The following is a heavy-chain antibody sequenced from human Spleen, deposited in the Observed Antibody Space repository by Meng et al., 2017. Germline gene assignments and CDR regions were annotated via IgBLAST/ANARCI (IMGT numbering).Heavy chain of an antibody. J-gene: IGHJ4*02. CDR3: ARDNGQGGWDY. V-gene: IGHV3-74*01. CDR2: IKTNGSIT. CDR1: GFTFSNSW. Sequence: VQLVESGGGVVQPGRSLSLSCAASGFTFSNSWMHWVRQAPGKVLVWVSRIKTNGSITSHADSVRGRFTISRDNAKNTLYLQMNSLRAEDTAVYYCARDNGQGGWDYWGQGTLVTVSS. D-gene: IGHD6-19*01.